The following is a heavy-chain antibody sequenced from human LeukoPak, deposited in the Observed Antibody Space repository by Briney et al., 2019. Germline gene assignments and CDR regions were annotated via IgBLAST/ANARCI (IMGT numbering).Heavy chain of an antibody. J-gene: IGHJ3*01. Sequence: EASMKVSCKASGHSFNAYYIHWVRQAPGQGLQWMGRIDPNSGDTKYTQKFQGRVSMTRDTFISTAYMELSRLTSDDTAVYYCATFTAPRNAFDLWGQGTMVTVSS. CDR2: IDPNSGDT. D-gene: IGHD3-16*01. CDR1: GHSFNAYY. CDR3: ATFTAPRNAFDL. V-gene: IGHV1-2*06.